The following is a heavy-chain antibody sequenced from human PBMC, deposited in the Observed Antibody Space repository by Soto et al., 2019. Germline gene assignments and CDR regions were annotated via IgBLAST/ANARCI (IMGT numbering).Heavy chain of an antibody. D-gene: IGHD4-4*01. Sequence: PGGSLRLSCAASGFIFDDYYMNWVRQAPGKGLEWVGRIRNKANSYTTEYAASVKGRFTISRDDSKNSLFLQMNSLKTEDTAVYYCSRAGILTTPYYFDYWGQGTLVTVSS. J-gene: IGHJ4*01. V-gene: IGHV3-72*01. CDR3: SRAGILTTPYYFDY. CDR1: GFIFDDYY. CDR2: IRNKANSYTT.